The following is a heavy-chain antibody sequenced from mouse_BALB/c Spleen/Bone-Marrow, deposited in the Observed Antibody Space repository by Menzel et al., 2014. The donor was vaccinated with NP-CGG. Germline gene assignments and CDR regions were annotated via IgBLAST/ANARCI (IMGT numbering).Heavy chain of an antibody. D-gene: IGHD1-1*02. CDR2: IWAGGST. CDR3: ARYYLYAMDY. J-gene: IGHJ4*01. V-gene: IGHV2-9*02. Sequence: VQLQQSGPGLVAPSQSLSITCTVSGFSLTSYGVHWVRRPPGKGLEWLGVIWAGGSTNYNSALMSRLSISKDNSKSXVFLKMNSLQTDDTAMYYCARYYLYAMDYWGQGTSVTVSS. CDR1: GFSLTSYG.